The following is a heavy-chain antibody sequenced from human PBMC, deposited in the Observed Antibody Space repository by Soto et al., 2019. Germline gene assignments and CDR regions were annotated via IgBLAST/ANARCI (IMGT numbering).Heavy chain of an antibody. CDR3: ARDRLRYNWNDFPYYYYGMDV. CDR2: ISYDGSNK. J-gene: IGHJ6*02. CDR1: RFTFSSYA. V-gene: IGHV3-30-3*01. Sequence: QVQLVESGGGVVQPGRSLRLSCAASRFTFSSYAMHWVRQAPGKGLEWVAVISYDGSNKYYADSVKGRFTISRDNSKNTLSLQMNSLRAEDTAVYYCARDRLRYNWNDFPYYYYGMDVWGQGTTVTVSS. D-gene: IGHD1-1*01.